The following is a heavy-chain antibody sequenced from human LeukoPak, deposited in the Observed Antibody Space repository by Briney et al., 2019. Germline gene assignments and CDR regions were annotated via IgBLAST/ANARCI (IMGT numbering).Heavy chain of an antibody. CDR3: ARDSRRSFDY. CDR2: ISSSSSNI. V-gene: IGHV3-21*01. J-gene: IGHJ4*02. CDR1: GFTLSSYS. Sequence: GGSLRLSCAASGFTLSSYSMNWVRQAPGKGLEWVSYISSSSSNIYYADSVKGRFTISRDNAKKSLFLQMNSLRAEDTAVYYCARDSRRSFDYWGQGTLVTVSS.